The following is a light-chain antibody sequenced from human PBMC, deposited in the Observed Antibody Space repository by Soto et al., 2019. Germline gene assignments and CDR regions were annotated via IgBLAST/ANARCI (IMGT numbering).Light chain of an antibody. Sequence: VMTQAPATLSVSPGERATLSCRASQTINNNIAWYQLKDGQVPRLLIYGASSRATGIPDRFSGSGSGTDFTLTISRLEPEDFAVYYCQQYGDSPWTFGQGTKVDIK. J-gene: IGKJ1*01. V-gene: IGKV3-20*01. CDR1: QTINNN. CDR3: QQYGDSPWT. CDR2: GAS.